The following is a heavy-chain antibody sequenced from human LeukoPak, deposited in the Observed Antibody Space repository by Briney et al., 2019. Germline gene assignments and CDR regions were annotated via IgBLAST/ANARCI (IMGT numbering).Heavy chain of an antibody. CDR1: GFSLSAFW. V-gene: IGHV3-7*03. CDR2: IKYDGGEK. Sequence: GGSLRLSCVVSGFSLSAFWMSWVRQAPGKGLECVATIKYDGGEKYYADSVKGRFTISRDNTKNSLFLQMNSLRAEDTATYYCARTNLFDYWGQGTLVTVSS. CDR3: ARTNLFDY. J-gene: IGHJ4*02.